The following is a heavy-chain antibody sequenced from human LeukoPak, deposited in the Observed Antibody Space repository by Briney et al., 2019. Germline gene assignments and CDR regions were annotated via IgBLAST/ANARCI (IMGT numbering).Heavy chain of an antibody. CDR2: ISAYNGNT. V-gene: IGHV1-18*01. J-gene: IGHJ3*02. Sequence: ASVKVSCKASGYTFTSYGISWVRQAPGQGLEWMGWISAYNGNTNYAQKLQGRVTMTTDTSTSTAYMELRSLRSDDTAVYYCARGGKYYYDSSVYYEGDAFDIWGQGTMVTVSS. CDR1: GYTFTSYG. CDR3: ARGGKYYYDSSVYYEGDAFDI. D-gene: IGHD3-22*01.